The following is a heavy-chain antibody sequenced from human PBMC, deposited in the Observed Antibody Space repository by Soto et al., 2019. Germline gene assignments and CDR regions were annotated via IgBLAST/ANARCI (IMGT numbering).Heavy chain of an antibody. J-gene: IGHJ5*02. CDR3: AKDLSSIPGLFDP. V-gene: IGHV3-23*01. CDR1: GFTFSSYA. CDR2: IGGSGEST. Sequence: GGPLRSSCAASGFTFSSYAMNWFRQAPGKGLEWLSAIGGSGESTYYADSVQGRFTISRDNSKNTVYLQMNSLREKDSAVYYCAKDLSSIPGLFDPWGQGTLVTV. D-gene: IGHD6-6*01.